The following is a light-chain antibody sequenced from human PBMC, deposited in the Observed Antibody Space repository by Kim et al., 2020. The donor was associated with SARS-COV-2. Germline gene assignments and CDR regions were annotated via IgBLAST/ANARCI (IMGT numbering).Light chain of an antibody. CDR1: SNNVGHQG. Sequence: QAGLTQPPSVSKGLRQTATLTCTGNSNNVGHQGAAWLQQHQGHPPKLLSYRNNNRPSGVSERLSASRSGNTASLTITGLQPEDEADYYCSAWDNSLSAWVFGGGTQLPS. CDR2: RNN. CDR3: SAWDNSLSAWV. J-gene: IGLJ3*02. V-gene: IGLV10-54*01.